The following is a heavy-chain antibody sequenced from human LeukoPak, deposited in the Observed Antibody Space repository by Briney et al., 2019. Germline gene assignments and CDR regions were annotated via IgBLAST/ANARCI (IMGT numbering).Heavy chain of an antibody. CDR1: GFSFSDYT. J-gene: IGHJ4*01. Sequence: GGSLRLSCAASGFSFSDYTMNWVRQAPGKGLEWVSSISSSSSYIYFANSVRGRFTIYRDNAKNSLYLQMNSLRVEDTAVYYCAKDSPSRTATTDIPVDYWGQGSLVTVPS. CDR2: ISSSSSYI. D-gene: IGHD2-15*01. V-gene: IGHV3-21*01. CDR3: AKDSPSRTATTDIPVDY.